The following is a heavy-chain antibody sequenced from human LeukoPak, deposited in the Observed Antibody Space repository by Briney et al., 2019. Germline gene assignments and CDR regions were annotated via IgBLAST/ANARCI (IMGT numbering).Heavy chain of an antibody. CDR1: GGSFSGYY. D-gene: IGHD3-22*01. Sequence: SETLSLTCAVYGGSFSGYYWSWIRQPPGKGLEWIGEINHSGSTNYNPSLKSRVTISVDTSKNQFSLKLSSVTAADTAVYYCARTCDSSGYFSFDYWGQGTLVTVSS. J-gene: IGHJ4*02. CDR2: INHSGST. CDR3: ARTCDSSGYFSFDY. V-gene: IGHV4-34*01.